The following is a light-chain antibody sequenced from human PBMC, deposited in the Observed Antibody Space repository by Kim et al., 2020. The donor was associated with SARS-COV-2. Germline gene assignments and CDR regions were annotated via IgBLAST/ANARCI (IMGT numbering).Light chain of an antibody. V-gene: IGLV2-14*03. CDR3: CSYTTSDTLL. Sequence: GQSITLYCPGTSGDVGGLNYVSWYQHQPGKIPKLIIYDVARRPAGISDRFSASKSGNTASLTISGLQAGDEADYYCCSYTTSDTLLFGGGTQLTVL. CDR2: DVA. J-gene: IGLJ7*01. CDR1: SGDVGGLNY.